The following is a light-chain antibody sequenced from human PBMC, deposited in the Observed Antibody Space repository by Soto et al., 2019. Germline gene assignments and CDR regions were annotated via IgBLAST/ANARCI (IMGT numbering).Light chain of an antibody. Sequence: VVTQSHATLSLSPAEGATLSCRASQSVSSYLAWYQQKPGQAPRLLIYDASSRATGIPARFSGSGSGTDFTLTISSLEPEDFSVYYCQQRYSWPITFGQGTRLEIK. J-gene: IGKJ5*01. CDR1: QSVSSY. V-gene: IGKV3-11*01. CDR2: DAS. CDR3: QQRYSWPIT.